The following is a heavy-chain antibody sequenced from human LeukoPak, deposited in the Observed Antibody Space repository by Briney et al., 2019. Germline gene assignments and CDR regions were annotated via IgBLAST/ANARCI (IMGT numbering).Heavy chain of an antibody. J-gene: IGHJ4*02. V-gene: IGHV3-30*03. CDR3: ATSTLILRLIFDY. D-gene: IGHD4-17*01. CDR1: GFTFSSYG. Sequence: GGSLRLSCAASGFTFSSYGMHWVRQAPGKGLEWVAIISYDGSDKYYADSVKGRFTISRDNSKNTLYLQMNSLRAEDTAVYYCATSTLILRLIFDYWGQGTLVTVSS. CDR2: ISYDGSDK.